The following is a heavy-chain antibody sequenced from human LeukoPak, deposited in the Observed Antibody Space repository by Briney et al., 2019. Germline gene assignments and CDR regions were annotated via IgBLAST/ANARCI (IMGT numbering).Heavy chain of an antibody. Sequence: GGSLRLSCAASGFTVSSNYMSWVRQAPGKGLEWVSVIYSGGSTYYADSVKGRFTISRDNSKNTLYFQMNSLRAEDKAVYYCASGGGAVTTPSDAFDIWGQGTMVTVSS. J-gene: IGHJ3*02. CDR3: ASGGGAVTTPSDAFDI. CDR1: GFTVSSNY. CDR2: IYSGGST. V-gene: IGHV3-66*01. D-gene: IGHD4-17*01.